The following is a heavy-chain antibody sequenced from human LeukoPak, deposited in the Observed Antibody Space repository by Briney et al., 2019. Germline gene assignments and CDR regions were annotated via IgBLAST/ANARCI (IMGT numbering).Heavy chain of an antibody. CDR1: GYTFTTYD. CDR2: MNPHTGRA. V-gene: IGHV1-8*01. D-gene: IGHD1-26*01. Sequence: GASVKVSCKASGYTFTTYDVNWVRQATGQGLEWMGWMNPHTGRAGYAQKFKGRVTLTRDTPIHTAYMELSGLKYEDTAVYFCVSGVPWAWGQGSLVTVSS. CDR3: VSGVPWA. J-gene: IGHJ5*02.